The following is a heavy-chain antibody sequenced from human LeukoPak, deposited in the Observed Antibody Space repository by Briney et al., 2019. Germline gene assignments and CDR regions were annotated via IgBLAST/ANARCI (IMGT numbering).Heavy chain of an antibody. V-gene: IGHV1-18*04. CDR1: GYTFTGYY. CDR3: ARLDYYDSSGYYFLDY. J-gene: IGHJ4*02. CDR2: ISAYNGNT. Sequence: ASVKVSCKASGYTFTGYYMHWVRQAPGQGLEWVGWISAYNGNTNYAQKLQGRVTMTTDTSTSTAYMELRSLRSDDTAVYYCARLDYYDSSGYYFLDYWGQGTLVTVSS. D-gene: IGHD3-22*01.